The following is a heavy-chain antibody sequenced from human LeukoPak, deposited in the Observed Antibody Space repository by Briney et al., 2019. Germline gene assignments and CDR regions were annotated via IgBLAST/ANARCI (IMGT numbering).Heavy chain of an antibody. D-gene: IGHD2-15*01. CDR3: ARVGYCSGGYYYYEDY. V-gene: IGHV3-7*01. Sequence: GGSLRLSCAASGFTFSNHWMSWVRQAPGKGLEWVANIKQDGSEKYYVDPVKGRFTISRDNAKKSLYLQMNSLRAEDTAVYYCARVGYCSGGYYYYEDYWGQGTLVTVSS. CDR1: GFTFSNHW. J-gene: IGHJ4*02. CDR2: IKQDGSEK.